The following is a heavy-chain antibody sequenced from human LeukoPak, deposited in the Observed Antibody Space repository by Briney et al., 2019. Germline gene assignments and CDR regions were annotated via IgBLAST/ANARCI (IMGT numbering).Heavy chain of an antibody. Sequence: SETLSLTCTVSGGSISSSSYYWGWIRQPPGKGLEWIGTIFYTGSTYYNPSLKSRVTISLDTSKNQFSLKLSSVTAADTAVYYCARVGKGRYTYGYFDYWGQGTLVTVSS. V-gene: IGHV4-39*01. J-gene: IGHJ4*02. CDR3: ARVGKGRYTYGYFDY. CDR1: GGSISSSSYY. D-gene: IGHD5-18*01. CDR2: IFYTGST.